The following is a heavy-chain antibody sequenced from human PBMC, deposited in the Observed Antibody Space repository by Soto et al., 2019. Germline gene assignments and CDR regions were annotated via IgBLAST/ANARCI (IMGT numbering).Heavy chain of an antibody. CDR3: ARRARPDFYYMDV. CDR2: ISSNGVGT. Sequence: GGALRLSCAASGFTLSGYAMDWVRQAPGKGLEYVSGISSNGVGTYYANSVQGRFTISRDNSKNTVYLQMGSLRPEDMAVYYCARRARPDFYYMDVWGKGTTVTVSS. CDR1: GFTLSGYA. D-gene: IGHD6-6*01. V-gene: IGHV3-64*01. J-gene: IGHJ6*03.